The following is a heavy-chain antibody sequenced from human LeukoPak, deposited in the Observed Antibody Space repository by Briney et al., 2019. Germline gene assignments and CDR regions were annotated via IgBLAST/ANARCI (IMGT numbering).Heavy chain of an antibody. V-gene: IGHV4-4*07. Sequence: SETLSLTCTVSGGSISSYDWSWIRQPAGKGLEWIGRIYTSGSTKYNPSLKSRVTMSLDTSKKQFSLKLSSVTAADTAVYYCARLYSRSPNFDYWGQGTLVTVSS. J-gene: IGHJ4*02. CDR1: GGSISSYD. D-gene: IGHD1-26*01. CDR2: IYTSGST. CDR3: ARLYSRSPNFDY.